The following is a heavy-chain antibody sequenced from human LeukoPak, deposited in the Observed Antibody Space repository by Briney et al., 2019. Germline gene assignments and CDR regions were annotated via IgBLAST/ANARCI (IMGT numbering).Heavy chain of an antibody. CDR2: VNGRVATT. Sequence: GGSLRLSCAASGFASGFTFSDYAVSWVRQAPGKGPELVASVNGRVATTYYADSVRGRFTISRDNSKTTLYLQMISLGADDTATYFCAKAPATGEGYYFYYMDVWGKGTTVTVSS. D-gene: IGHD7-27*01. CDR3: AKAPATGEGYYFYYMDV. J-gene: IGHJ6*03. V-gene: IGHV3-23*01. CDR1: GFTFSDYA.